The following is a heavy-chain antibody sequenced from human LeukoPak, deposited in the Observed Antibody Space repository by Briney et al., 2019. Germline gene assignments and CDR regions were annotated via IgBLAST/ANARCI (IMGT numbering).Heavy chain of an antibody. CDR3: ARGKPYQTIAAAGTFDY. V-gene: IGHV4-39*07. CDR2: IYYSGST. Sequence: SETLSLTCTVSGDSISSSTFYWGWIRQPPGKGLEWIGSIYYSGSTYYNPSLKSRVTISVDTSKNQFSLKLSSVTAADTAVYYCARGKPYQTIAAAGTFDYWGQGTLVTVSS. CDR1: GDSISSSTFY. D-gene: IGHD6-13*01. J-gene: IGHJ4*02.